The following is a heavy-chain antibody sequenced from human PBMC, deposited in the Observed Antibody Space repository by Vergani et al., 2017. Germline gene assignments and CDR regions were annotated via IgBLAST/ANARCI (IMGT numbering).Heavy chain of an antibody. J-gene: IGHJ4*02. Sequence: QVQLVESGGGVVQPGRSLRLSCAASGFTFSSYGMHWVRQAPGKGLEWVAVISYDGSNKYYADSVKGRFTISRDNSKNTLYLQMNSLRAEDTAVYYCARVRGGYSGYGFDYWGQGTLVTVSS. CDR3: ARVRGGYSGYGFDY. CDR2: ISYDGSNK. V-gene: IGHV3-30*03. D-gene: IGHD5-12*01. CDR1: GFTFSSYG.